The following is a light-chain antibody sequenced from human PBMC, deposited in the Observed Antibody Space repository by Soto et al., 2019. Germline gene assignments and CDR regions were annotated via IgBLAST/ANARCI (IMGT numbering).Light chain of an antibody. J-gene: IGKJ1*01. Sequence: EIVMTQSPATLSVSPGGRATLSCRASQSISDTLAWYQQKPGQPPRLLMSGTSNRATGTPDRFSGSGSGTDFTLTISRLEPEDFAVYYCQQYGSPPITFGQGTKVDIK. CDR3: QQYGSPPIT. V-gene: IGKV3-20*01. CDR1: QSISDT. CDR2: GTS.